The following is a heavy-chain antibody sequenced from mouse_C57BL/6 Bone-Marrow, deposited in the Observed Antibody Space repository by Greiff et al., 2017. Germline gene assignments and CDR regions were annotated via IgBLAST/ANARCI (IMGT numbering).Heavy chain of an antibody. CDR1: GFSLTSYG. CDR3: ARNRPLLRSYYFDY. V-gene: IGHV2-2*01. Sequence: QVQLKESGPGLVQPSQSLSITCTVSGFSLTSYGVHWVRQSPGKGLEWLGVIWSGGSTDYNAAFISRLSISKDNSKSQVFFKMNSLQADDTAIYYCARNRPLLRSYYFDYWGQGTTLTVSS. D-gene: IGHD1-1*01. J-gene: IGHJ2*01. CDR2: IWSGGST.